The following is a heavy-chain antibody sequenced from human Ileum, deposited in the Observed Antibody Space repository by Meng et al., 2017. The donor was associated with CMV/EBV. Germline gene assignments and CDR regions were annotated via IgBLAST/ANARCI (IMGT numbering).Heavy chain of an antibody. J-gene: IGHJ4*02. V-gene: IGHV3-48*03. CDR2: NSSTGKTV. Sequence: GGTLRLPCAASGFTFSTFELIWVRQVPGQGLESISYNSSTGKTVFYADSVKGRFIMSRNNAKNSVFLQMNSLRVEETAIYDCARDAGMVAAHDFWGQGTLVTVSS. D-gene: IGHD2-15*01. CDR1: GFTFSTFE. CDR3: ARDAGMVAAHDF.